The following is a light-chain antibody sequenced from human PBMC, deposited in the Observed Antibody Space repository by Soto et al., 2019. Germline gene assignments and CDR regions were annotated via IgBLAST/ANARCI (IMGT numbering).Light chain of an antibody. CDR3: QQRSNWLYT. V-gene: IGKV3-11*01. Sequence: EIVLTQSPATLSLSPGERATLSCRASQSVSSFLVWYQQKPGQAPRLLIYDASNRATGIPARFSGSGSGTDFTLTIRSLEPEDFAVYYCQQRSNWLYTFGQGTKLEIK. CDR2: DAS. J-gene: IGKJ2*01. CDR1: QSVSSF.